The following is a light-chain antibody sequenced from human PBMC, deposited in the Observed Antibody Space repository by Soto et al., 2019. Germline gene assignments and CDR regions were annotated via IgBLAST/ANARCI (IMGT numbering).Light chain of an antibody. CDR3: SSYTSSSSQV. CDR2: DVS. J-gene: IGLJ1*01. CDR1: SSDVGGYNF. Sequence: QSVLTQPASVSGSPGQSITTSCTGTSSDVGGYNFVSWYQQHPGKAPKLMIYDVSNRPSGVSNRFSGSKSGNTASLTISGLQAEDEADYYCSSYTSSSSQVFGTGTKVTV. V-gene: IGLV2-14*01.